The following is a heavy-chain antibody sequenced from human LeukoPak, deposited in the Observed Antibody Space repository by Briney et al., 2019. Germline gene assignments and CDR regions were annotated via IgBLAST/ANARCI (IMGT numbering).Heavy chain of an antibody. CDR3: AKTADYYGSGSSSYIDC. D-gene: IGHD3-10*01. Sequence: PGGSLRLSCAASGFTFSSYAMSWVRQAPGKGLEWVSAISGSGGGTCYANSVKGRFTISRDNSRDTLYLQMNNLRAEDTALYFCAKTADYYGSGSSSYIDCWGQGTLVSVSS. CDR2: ISGSGGGT. J-gene: IGHJ4*02. CDR1: GFTFSSYA. V-gene: IGHV3-23*01.